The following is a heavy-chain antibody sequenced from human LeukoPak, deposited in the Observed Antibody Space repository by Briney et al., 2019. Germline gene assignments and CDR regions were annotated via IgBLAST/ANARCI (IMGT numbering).Heavy chain of an antibody. CDR2: ISGSGGST. Sequence: GSLRLSCAASGLTFSNYAMTWVRQAPGKGLEWVSGISGSGGSTYYVDSVKGRFTISRDNSKNTLYLQMNSLREEDTALYFCAKNGGGQCYSHLDSWGQGNLVTVSS. V-gene: IGHV3-23*01. D-gene: IGHD2-21*01. J-gene: IGHJ4*02. CDR1: GLTFSNYA. CDR3: AKNGGGQCYSHLDS.